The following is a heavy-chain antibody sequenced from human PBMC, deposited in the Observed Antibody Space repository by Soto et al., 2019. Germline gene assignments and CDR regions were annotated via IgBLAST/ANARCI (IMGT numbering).Heavy chain of an antibody. D-gene: IGHD3-3*01. CDR3: AVWSALTQYYFDS. V-gene: IGHV4-61*03. Sequence: SETLSLTCTVSGDSIISSDFYWGWVRQPPGKGLEWIGYAYYSGTTVYNPSLKSRVSISVDTPKKHVSLRLNSVTAADTAVYYCAVWSALTQYYFDSWGHGTLVTVSS. J-gene: IGHJ4*01. CDR1: GDSIISSDFY. CDR2: AYYSGTT.